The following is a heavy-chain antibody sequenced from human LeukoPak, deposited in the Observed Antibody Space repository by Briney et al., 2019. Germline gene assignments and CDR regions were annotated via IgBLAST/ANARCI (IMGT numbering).Heavy chain of an antibody. CDR3: ARAQYDGFSSGYSGGYYYMDV. CDR2: ISNSGST. Sequence: PSETLSLTCTVSGGSLSSSYWSWIRQPPGKGLEWIGYISNSGSTNYNPSLKSRLTISVDMSKNQISLDLTSVTAGDTAVYYCARAQYDGFSSGYSGGYYYMDVWGKGTTVSVSS. V-gene: IGHV4-59*01. J-gene: IGHJ6*03. CDR1: GGSLSSSY. D-gene: IGHD3-3*01.